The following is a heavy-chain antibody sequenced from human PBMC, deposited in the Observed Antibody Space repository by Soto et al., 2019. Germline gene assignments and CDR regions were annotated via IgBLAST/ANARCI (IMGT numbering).Heavy chain of an antibody. CDR2: ISYDGSNK. CDR1: GFTFSSYG. Sequence: GGSLRLSCAASGFTFSSYGMHWVRQAPGKGLEWVAVISYDGSNKYYADSVKGRFTISRDNSNNTLYLQMNSLRAEDTAVYYCAKLGRGVSFDYWGQGTLVTVS. J-gene: IGHJ4*02. CDR3: AKLGRGVSFDY. V-gene: IGHV3-30*18.